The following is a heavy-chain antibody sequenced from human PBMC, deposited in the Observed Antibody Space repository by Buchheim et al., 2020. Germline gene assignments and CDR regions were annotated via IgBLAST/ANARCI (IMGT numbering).Heavy chain of an antibody. CDR1: GFTFSSYA. V-gene: IGHV3-30-3*01. CDR2: ISYDGSNK. Sequence: QVQLVESGGGVVQPGRSLRLSCAASGFTFSSYAMHWVRQAPGKGLEWVAVISYDGSNKYYADSVKGRFTISRDNSKNRLYLQMNSLRAEDTAVYYCARELRDDILTGYYYLDYWGQGTL. D-gene: IGHD3-9*01. CDR3: ARELRDDILTGYYYLDY. J-gene: IGHJ4*02.